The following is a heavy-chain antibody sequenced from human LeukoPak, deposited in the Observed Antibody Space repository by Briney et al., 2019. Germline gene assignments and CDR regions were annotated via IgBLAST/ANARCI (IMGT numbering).Heavy chain of an antibody. CDR3: ARPYYGSGSYYGWDFDY. CDR1: GGSFSGYY. Sequence: ETSETLSLTCAVYGGSFSGYYWSWIRQPPGKGLEWIGEINHSGSTNYNPSLKSRVTISVDTSKNQFSLKLSSVTAADTAVYYCARPYYGSGSYYGWDFDYWGQGTLVTVSS. V-gene: IGHV4-34*01. J-gene: IGHJ4*02. CDR2: INHSGST. D-gene: IGHD3-10*01.